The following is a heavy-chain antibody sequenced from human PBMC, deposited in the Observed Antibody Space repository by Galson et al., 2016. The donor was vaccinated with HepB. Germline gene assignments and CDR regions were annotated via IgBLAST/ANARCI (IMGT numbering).Heavy chain of an antibody. Sequence: QSGAEVKKPGESLKISCKGSGYRFTNHWIGWVRQMPGKGLEWMGIIYPGDSDTRYSPYFQGQVTISADKSIRTAYLQWSSLKPSDTAMYYCARHLFGSSSDYYGMDVWGQGTTVTVSS. D-gene: IGHD6-6*01. J-gene: IGHJ6*02. CDR2: IYPGDSDT. CDR3: ARHLFGSSSDYYGMDV. CDR1: GYRFTNHW. V-gene: IGHV5-51*01.